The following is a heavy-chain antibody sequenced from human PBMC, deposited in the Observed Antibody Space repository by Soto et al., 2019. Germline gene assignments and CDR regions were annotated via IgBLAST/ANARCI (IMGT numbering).Heavy chain of an antibody. J-gene: IGHJ4*02. CDR2: ISGSGGST. V-gene: IGHV3-23*01. CDR3: AKGSSSSSRFSPQFDY. D-gene: IGHD6-6*01. CDR1: GFTFSSYA. Sequence: PGGSLRLCCAASGFTFSSYAMSWVRQAPGKGLEWVSAISGSGGSTYYADSVKGRFTISRDNSKNTLYLQMNSLRAEDTAVYYCAKGSSSSSRFSPQFDYWGQGTLVTVSS.